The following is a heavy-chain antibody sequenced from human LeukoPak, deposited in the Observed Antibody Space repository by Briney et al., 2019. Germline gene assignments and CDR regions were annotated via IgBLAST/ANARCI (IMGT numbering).Heavy chain of an antibody. J-gene: IGHJ4*02. CDR3: EAYWTY. Sequence: GGSLRLSCAASGFTFSSYAMHWVRQAPGKGLEWVAVISYDGSNKYYADSVKGRFTISRDNSKNTLYLQMNSLRAEDTAVYYCEAYWTYWGQGTLVTVSS. CDR2: ISYDGSNK. CDR1: GFTFSSYA. V-gene: IGHV3-30-3*01. D-gene: IGHD1-1*01.